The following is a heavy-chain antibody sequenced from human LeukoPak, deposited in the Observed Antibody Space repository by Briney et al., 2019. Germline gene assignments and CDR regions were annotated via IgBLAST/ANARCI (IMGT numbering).Heavy chain of an antibody. CDR3: LSWYSSGWYVN. CDR2: IYSGGST. J-gene: IGHJ4*02. D-gene: IGHD6-19*01. Sequence: GGSLRLSCAASGFTVSSNYMSWVRQAPGKGLEWVSVIYSGGSTYYADSVKGRFTISRDNSKNKLYLQMNSLRAADTAVYYCLSWYSSGWYVNGGQGTLVTVSS. CDR1: GFTVSSNY. V-gene: IGHV3-66*01.